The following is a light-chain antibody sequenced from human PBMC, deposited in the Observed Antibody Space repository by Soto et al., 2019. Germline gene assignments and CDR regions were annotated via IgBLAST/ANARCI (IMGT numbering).Light chain of an antibody. CDR2: GAS. J-gene: IGKJ1*01. CDR1: RYIRSD. CDR3: LQDYNYPWT. V-gene: IGKV1-6*01. Sequence: AIQMTQSPSSLSASEGDRVNITCRASRYIRSDLSWYQQRPGQAPKVLIYGASSSQSGVPSRFSGSGYGTDFTLSISSLQPEDFATYFCLQDYNYPWTFGQGTKADIK.